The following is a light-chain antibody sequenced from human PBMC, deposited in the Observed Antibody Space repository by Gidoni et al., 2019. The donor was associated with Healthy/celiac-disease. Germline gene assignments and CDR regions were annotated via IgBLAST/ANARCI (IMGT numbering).Light chain of an antibody. CDR2: GAS. J-gene: IGKJ3*01. CDR1: QSVSSSY. V-gene: IGKV3-20*01. Sequence: EIVLTQSPGTLSLSPGERATLSCRASQSVSSSYLAWYQQKPGQAPRLIIYGASSRATGIPDRFSGSGSGTDFTLTSSRLEPEDFAVYYCQQYGSSLLFTFGPGTKVDIK. CDR3: QQYGSSLLFT.